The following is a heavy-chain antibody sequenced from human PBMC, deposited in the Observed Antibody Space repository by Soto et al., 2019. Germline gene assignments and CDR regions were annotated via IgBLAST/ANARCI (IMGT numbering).Heavy chain of an antibody. CDR3: ARVSGGQYYYDSSGYRY. D-gene: IGHD3-22*01. Sequence: ASVKVSCKASGGTFSSYAISWVRQAPGQGLEWMGGIIPIFGTANYAQKFQGRVTITADESTSTAYMELSSLRSEDTAVYYCARVSGGQYYYDSSGYRYWGQGTLVTVSS. V-gene: IGHV1-69*13. CDR1: GGTFSSYA. CDR2: IIPIFGTA. J-gene: IGHJ4*02.